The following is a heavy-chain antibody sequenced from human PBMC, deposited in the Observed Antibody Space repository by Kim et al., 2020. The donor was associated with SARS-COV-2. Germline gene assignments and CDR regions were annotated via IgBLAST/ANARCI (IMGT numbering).Heavy chain of an antibody. J-gene: IGHJ6*02. D-gene: IGHD3-10*01. Sequence: SIFSPGSVKGRFTSSRHNSKNTRYLQRNSLRAEDTSVYYCTRDLGDYGMDVWGQGTTVTVSS. V-gene: IGHV3-53*04. CDR3: TRDLGDYGMDV. CDR2: SI.